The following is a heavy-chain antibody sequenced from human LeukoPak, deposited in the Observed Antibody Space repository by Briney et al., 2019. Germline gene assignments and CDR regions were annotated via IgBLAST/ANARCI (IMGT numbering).Heavy chain of an antibody. V-gene: IGHV3-23*01. CDR2: ISGSGIDT. D-gene: IGHD4-17*01. J-gene: IGHJ4*02. CDR3: ARGRRGDYPLDFFDY. CDR1: GFTFSSYG. Sequence: GGSLRLSCAASGFTFSSYGMNWVRQAPGKGLEWVSGISGSGIDTDDTDSVKGRFTISRDNSKNTLYLQMNSLGAEDTAVYYCARGRRGDYPLDFFDYWGQGTLVTVSS.